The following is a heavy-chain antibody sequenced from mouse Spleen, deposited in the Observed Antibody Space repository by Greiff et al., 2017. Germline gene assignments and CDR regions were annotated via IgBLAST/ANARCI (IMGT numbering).Heavy chain of an antibody. V-gene: IGHV5-9-3*01. CDR2: ISSGGGNT. CDR1: GFTFSSYA. J-gene: IGHJ3*01. D-gene: IGHD1-1*01. CDR3: ARHWYYGSSRDWFAY. Sequence: LMESGGGLVKLGGSLKLSCAASGFTFSSYAMSWVRQTPEKRLEWVATISSGGGNTYYPDSVKGRFTISRDNAKNTLYLQMSSLKSEDTAMYYCARHWYYGSSRDWFAYWGQGTLVTVSA.